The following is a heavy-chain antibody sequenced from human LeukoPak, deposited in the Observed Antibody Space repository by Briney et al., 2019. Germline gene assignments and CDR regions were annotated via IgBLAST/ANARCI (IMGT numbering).Heavy chain of an antibody. CDR1: GFTFSSYA. J-gene: IGHJ4*02. CDR3: AKGSREILALGGIDY. V-gene: IGHV3-23*01. CDR2: ISGSGGST. D-gene: IGHD3-16*01. Sequence: GGSLRLSCAASGFTFSSYAMSWVRQAPGKGLEWVSAISGSGGSTYYADSVKGRFTISRDNSKNTLYLQMNSLRAEDTAVYYCAKGSREILALGGIDYWGQGTLVTVSS.